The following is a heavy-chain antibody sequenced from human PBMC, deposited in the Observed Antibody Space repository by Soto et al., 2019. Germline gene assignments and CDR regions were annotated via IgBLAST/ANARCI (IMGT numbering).Heavy chain of an antibody. V-gene: IGHV3-23*01. CDR2: AGSGGSI. D-gene: IGHD3-10*01. CDR1: GFPFSSFA. Sequence: EVQLLESGGGLVQPGGSLRLSCAASGFPFSSFAMTWVRQAPGKGLDWVSTAGSGGSISYADSVKGRFTISRYNSKSTLYLQISSLSTEDTAVYYCAKGRGALRENLYFDQWGRGTLVTVSS. CDR3: AKGRGALRENLYFDQ. J-gene: IGHJ2*01.